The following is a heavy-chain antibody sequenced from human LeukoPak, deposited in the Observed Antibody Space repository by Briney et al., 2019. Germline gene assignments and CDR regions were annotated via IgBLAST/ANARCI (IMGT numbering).Heavy chain of an antibody. V-gene: IGHV3-23*01. CDR1: GFTFSSYA. CDR2: ISGSGGST. Sequence: GGSLRLSCAASGFTFSSYAMSWVRQAPGKGLEWVSAISGSGGSTYYADSVKGRFTISRDNSKNTLYLQMNRLVAEDTAVYYCAKEALYCSSDPYYFDYWGQGTLVTVSS. J-gene: IGHJ4*02. CDR3: AKEALYCSSDPYYFDY. D-gene: IGHD6-13*01.